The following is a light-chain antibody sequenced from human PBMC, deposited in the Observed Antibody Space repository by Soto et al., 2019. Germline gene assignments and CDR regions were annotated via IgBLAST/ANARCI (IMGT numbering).Light chain of an antibody. J-gene: IGKJ5*01. CDR3: QQLNSYPPGVT. V-gene: IGKV1-9*01. Sequence: DIQLNQSPSFLSASVGGRVTITCRASQGISSYLAWYQQKPGKAPKLLIYAASTLQSGVPSRFSGSGSGTEFTLTISSLQPEDFATYYCQQLNSYPPGVTFGQGTLLEIK. CDR2: AAS. CDR1: QGISSY.